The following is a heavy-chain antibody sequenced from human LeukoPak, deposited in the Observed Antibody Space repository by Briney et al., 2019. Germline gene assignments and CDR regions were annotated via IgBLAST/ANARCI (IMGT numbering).Heavy chain of an antibody. V-gene: IGHV3-30*18. J-gene: IGHJ3*01. D-gene: IGHD5-18*01. CDR2: ISFDGSKI. CDR3: AKGKQQWWTFDALDV. Sequence: PGGSLRIFCAASGFTFSTYGMHRVRQAPGKGLEWVALISFDGSKIYYADSVKGRFTISRDNSESTLSLQMNSLRPEDTSVYHCAKGKQQWWTFDALDVWGQGTVVTVSS. CDR1: GFTFSTYG.